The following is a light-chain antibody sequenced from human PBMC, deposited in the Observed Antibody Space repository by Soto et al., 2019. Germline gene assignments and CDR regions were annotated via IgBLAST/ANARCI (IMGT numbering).Light chain of an antibody. CDR2: ASS. CDR1: DTISVY. CDR3: PKDNTSAFT. V-gene: IGKV1-27*01. J-gene: IGKJ3*01. Sequence: DIQMTQSPSSLTASVGDRVTITCRASDTISVYLAWYQHKPGKVPERLIYASSILQTGVPSRFSGSRSDTEFTPTNSSLQPEDVGTYYCPKDNTSAFTFVPATKEEIK.